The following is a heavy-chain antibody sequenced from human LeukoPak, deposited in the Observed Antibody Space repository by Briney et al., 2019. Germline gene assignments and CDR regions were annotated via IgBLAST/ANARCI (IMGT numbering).Heavy chain of an antibody. V-gene: IGHV4-38-2*01. J-gene: IGHJ4*02. Sequence: SETLSLTCAVSGHSISSGYYWGWIRQPPGKGLEWIGSIYHSGSTYYNPSLKSRVTISVDTSKNQFSLKLSSVTAADTAVYYCASRSSYFDYWGQGTLVTVSS. CDR2: IYHSGST. CDR3: ASRSSYFDY. CDR1: GHSISSGYY.